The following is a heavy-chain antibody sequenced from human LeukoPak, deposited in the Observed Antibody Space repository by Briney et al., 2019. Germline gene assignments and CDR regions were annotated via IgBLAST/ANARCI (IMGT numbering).Heavy chain of an antibody. CDR2: IKQDGSEK. D-gene: IGHD4-23*01. V-gene: IGHV3-7*01. CDR3: AREAGTVVPEAFDI. J-gene: IGHJ3*02. Sequence: GGSLRLSCAASGFTFSSYWMSWVRQAPGKGLEWVANIKQDGSEKYYVDSVKGRFTISRDNAKNSLYLQMNSLRAEDTAVYYGAREAGTVVPEAFDIWGQGTMVTVSS. CDR1: GFTFSSYW.